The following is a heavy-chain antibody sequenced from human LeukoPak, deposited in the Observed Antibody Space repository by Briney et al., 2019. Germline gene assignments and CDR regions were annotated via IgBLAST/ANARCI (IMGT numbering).Heavy chain of an antibody. V-gene: IGHV4-4*02. Sequence: SETLSLTCTVSGGSISSYYWSWVRQPPGKGLEWIGEIYHSGSTNYNPSLKSRVTISVDKSKNQFSLKLSSVTAADTAVYYCARDLSSSWLFDYWGQGTLVTVSS. CDR1: GGSISSYY. CDR2: IYHSGST. D-gene: IGHD6-13*01. CDR3: ARDLSSSWLFDY. J-gene: IGHJ4*02.